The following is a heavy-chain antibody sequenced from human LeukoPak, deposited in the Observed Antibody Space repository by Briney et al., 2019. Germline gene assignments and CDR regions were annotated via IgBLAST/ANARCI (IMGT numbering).Heavy chain of an antibody. V-gene: IGHV3-21*01. J-gene: IGHJ4*02. Sequence: GGSLRLSCAASGFTFSSYSMNWVRQAPGKGLEWVSSISSSSSYIYYADSVKGRFTISRDNAKNSLYLQMNSLRAEDTAVYYCAKEVLRGYYYDSSGYSGDDYWGQGTLVTVSS. CDR3: AKEVLRGYYYDSSGYSGDDY. CDR2: ISSSSSYI. D-gene: IGHD3-22*01. CDR1: GFTFSSYS.